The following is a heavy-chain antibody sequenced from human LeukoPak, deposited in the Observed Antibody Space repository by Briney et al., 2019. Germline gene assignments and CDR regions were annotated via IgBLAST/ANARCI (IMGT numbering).Heavy chain of an antibody. V-gene: IGHV3-30*18. CDR2: ISYDGSNK. J-gene: IGHJ4*02. CDR1: GFTFSSYG. Sequence: GGSLRLSCAASGFTFSSYGMHWVRQAPGKGLEWVAVISYDGSNKYYADSVKGRFTISRDNSKNTLYLLMNSLRAEDTAVYYCAKDRLISAFTPIDYWGQGILVTVSS. D-gene: IGHD3-3*02. CDR3: AKDRLISAFTPIDY.